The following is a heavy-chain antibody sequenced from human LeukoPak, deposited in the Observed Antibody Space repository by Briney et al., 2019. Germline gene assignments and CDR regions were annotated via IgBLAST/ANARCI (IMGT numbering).Heavy chain of an antibody. CDR2: ISWNSGSI. CDR1: GFIFDDYA. V-gene: IGHV3-9*01. CDR3: AKGTMIVVGGLGAFDI. J-gene: IGHJ3*02. Sequence: GGSLRLSCAASGFIFDDYAMHWVRHASGKGLEWVSGISWNSGSIGYADSVKGRFTISRDNAKNSLYLQMNSLRAEDTALYYCAKGTMIVVGGLGAFDIWGQGTMVTVSS. D-gene: IGHD3-22*01.